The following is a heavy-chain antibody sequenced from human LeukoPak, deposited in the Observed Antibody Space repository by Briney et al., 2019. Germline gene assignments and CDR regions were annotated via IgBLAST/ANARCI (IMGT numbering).Heavy chain of an antibody. J-gene: IGHJ4*02. Sequence: SGTLSLTRAVSGDSISSNNWWSWVRQPPGKGLQWIGEIYHSGNTNYNPSLKSRVTISEDTSKNQVSLELSSVTAADTAVYYCVRHSRVVAFDYWGQGSQFTVSS. CDR3: VRHSRVVAFDY. D-gene: IGHD2-15*01. CDR2: IYHSGNT. V-gene: IGHV4-4*02. CDR1: GDSISSNNW.